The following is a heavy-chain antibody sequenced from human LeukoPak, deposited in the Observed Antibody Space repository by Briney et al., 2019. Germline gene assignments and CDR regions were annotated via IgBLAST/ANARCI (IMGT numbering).Heavy chain of an antibody. CDR3: ARGPGPNHYYYYYMDV. Sequence: ASVKVSCKASGFTFTSSAMQWVRRARGQRLEWIGWIVVGSGNTNYAQKFQEGVTITRDMSTSTAYMELSSLRSEDTAVYYCARGPGPNHYYYYYMDVWGKGTTVTISS. D-gene: IGHD1-14*01. V-gene: IGHV1-58*02. CDR2: IVVGSGNT. J-gene: IGHJ6*03. CDR1: GFTFTSSA.